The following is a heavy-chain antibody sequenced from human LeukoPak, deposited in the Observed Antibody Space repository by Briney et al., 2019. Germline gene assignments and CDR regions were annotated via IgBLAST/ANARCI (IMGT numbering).Heavy chain of an antibody. Sequence: PGGSLRLSCAASGFTFSSYSMNWVRQAPGKGLEWVSSISSSSSYIYYADSVKGRFTISRDNAKNSLYLQMNSLRAEDMAVYYCARGSIAAAGADYWGQGTLVTVSS. V-gene: IGHV3-21*01. CDR2: ISSSSSYI. J-gene: IGHJ4*02. D-gene: IGHD6-13*01. CDR1: GFTFSSYS. CDR3: ARGSIAAAGADY.